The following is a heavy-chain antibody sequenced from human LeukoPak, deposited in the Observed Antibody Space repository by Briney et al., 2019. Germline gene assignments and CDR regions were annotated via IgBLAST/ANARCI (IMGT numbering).Heavy chain of an antibody. CDR3: ASSNMAAAGAFDAFDI. V-gene: IGHV5-51*01. D-gene: IGHD6-13*01. CDR1: GYSFTSYW. Sequence: GESLKISCKGSGYSFTSYWIGWVRQMPGKGLEWMGIIYPGDSDTRYSPSFQGQVTTSADKSISTAYLQWSSLKASDTAMYYCASSNMAAAGAFDAFDIWGQGTMVTVSS. CDR2: IYPGDSDT. J-gene: IGHJ3*02.